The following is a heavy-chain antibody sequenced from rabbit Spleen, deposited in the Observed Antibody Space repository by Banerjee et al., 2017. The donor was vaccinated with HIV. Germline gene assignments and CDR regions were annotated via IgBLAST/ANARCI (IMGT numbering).Heavy chain of an antibody. D-gene: IGHD2-1*01. CDR1: GFSFSSYYY. CDR2: GYPDGIGST. V-gene: IGHV1S45*01. Sequence: QEQLEESGGDLVQPEGSLTLTCTASGFSFSSYYYMCWVRQAPGKGLEWIGCGYPDGIGSTAYASWAKGRFTISKSSSSTVTLQMTSLTAADTATYFCARGSAAMAMVITGFYLGLWGPGTLVTVS. J-gene: IGHJ4*01. CDR3: ARGSAAMAMVITGFYLGL.